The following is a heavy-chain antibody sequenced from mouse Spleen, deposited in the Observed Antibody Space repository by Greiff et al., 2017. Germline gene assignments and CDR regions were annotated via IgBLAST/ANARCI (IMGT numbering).Heavy chain of an antibody. J-gene: IGHJ2*01. V-gene: IGHV1-18*01. CDR1: GYTFTDYN. D-gene: IGHD2-4*01. CDR3: ARSGDYYDLFDY. CDR2: INPNNGGT. Sequence: VHVKQSGPELVKPGASVKIPCKASGYTFTDYNMDWVKQSHGKSLEWIGDINPNNGGTIYNQKFKGKATLTVDKSSSTAYMELRSLTSEDTAVYYCARSGDYYDLFDYWGQGTTLTVSS.